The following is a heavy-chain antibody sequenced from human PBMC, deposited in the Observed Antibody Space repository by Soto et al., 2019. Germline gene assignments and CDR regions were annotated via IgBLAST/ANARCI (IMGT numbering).Heavy chain of an antibody. CDR1: VGTFSSYA. J-gene: IGHJ6*02. Sequence: QVQLVQSGAEVKKPGSSVKVSCKASVGTFSSYAISWVRQAPGQGLEWMGGIIPIFGTANYAQKFQGRVTITADESTSTAYMELSSLRCEDTDVYYCARVGRGGLGSTVNPPDNYYYYYGMDVWGQGTTVTVSS. V-gene: IGHV1-69*01. CDR3: ARVGRGGLGSTVNPPDNYYYYYGMDV. CDR2: IIPIFGTA. D-gene: IGHD3-10*01.